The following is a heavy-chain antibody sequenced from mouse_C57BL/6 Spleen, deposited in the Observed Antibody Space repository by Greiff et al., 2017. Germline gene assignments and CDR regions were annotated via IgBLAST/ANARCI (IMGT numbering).Heavy chain of an antibody. V-gene: IGHV1-81*01. CDR3: ARAGYDYLYAMDY. D-gene: IGHD2-4*01. CDR1: GYTFTSYG. J-gene: IGHJ4*01. Sequence: VQLQESGAELARPGASVKLSCKASGYTFTSYGISWVKQRTGQGLEWIGEIYPRSGNTYYNEKFKGKATLTADKSSSTAYMELRSLTSEDSAVYFCARAGYDYLYAMDYWGQGTSVTVSS. CDR2: IYPRSGNT.